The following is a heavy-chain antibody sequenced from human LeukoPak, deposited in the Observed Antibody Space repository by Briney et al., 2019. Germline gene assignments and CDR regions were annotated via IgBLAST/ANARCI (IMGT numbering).Heavy chain of an antibody. V-gene: IGHV4-39*07. CDR3: ARDYYYGMDV. CDR2: IYTSGST. J-gene: IGHJ6*02. Sequence: SETLSLTCTVSGGSISSSSYYWGWIRQPPGKGLEWIGRIYTSGSTNYNPSLKSRVTMSVDTSKNQFSLKLSPVTAADTAVYYCARDYYYGMDVWGQGTTVTVSS. CDR1: GGSISSSSYY.